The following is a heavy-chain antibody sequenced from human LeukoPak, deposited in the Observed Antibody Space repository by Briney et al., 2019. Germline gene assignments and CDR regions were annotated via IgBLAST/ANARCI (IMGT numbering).Heavy chain of an antibody. CDR2: ISGSGGTT. J-gene: IGHJ4*02. V-gene: IGHV3-23*01. Sequence: GGSLRLSCAASGFTFSSSAMSWVRQAPGKGLEWVSAISGSGGTTSYADSVKGRFTISRDNSKNTLYLQMNSLRGEDTAVYYCAAGRYYCDSWGQGTLVTVSS. D-gene: IGHD3-10*01. CDR1: GFTFSSSA. CDR3: AAGRYYCDS.